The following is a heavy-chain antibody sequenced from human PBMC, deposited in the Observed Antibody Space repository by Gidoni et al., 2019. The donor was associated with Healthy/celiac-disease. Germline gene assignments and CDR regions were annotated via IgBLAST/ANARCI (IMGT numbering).Heavy chain of an antibody. J-gene: IGHJ6*02. CDR2: IIPIFGTA. V-gene: IGHV1-69*01. CDR1: GGTFSSYA. CDR3: AREVVPAAQGYYYYGMDV. Sequence: QVQLVQSGAEVKKPGSSVKVSCKASGGTFSSYAISWVRQAPGQGLEWMGGIIPIFGTANYAQKSQGRVTITADESTSTAYMELSSLRSEDTAVYYCAREVVPAAQGYYYYGMDVWGQGTTVTVSS. D-gene: IGHD2-2*01.